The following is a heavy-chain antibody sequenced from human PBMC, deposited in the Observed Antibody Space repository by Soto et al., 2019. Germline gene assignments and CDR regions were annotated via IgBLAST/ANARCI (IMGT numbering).Heavy chain of an antibody. J-gene: IGHJ6*02. CDR2: IWYDGSNK. D-gene: IGHD2-15*01. CDR1: GFTFSSYG. Sequence: PGGSLRLSCAASGFTFSSYGMHWVRQAPGKWLEWVAFIWYDGSNKYYADSVKGRFTISRDNSKNTLYLQMHSLRAEDTAVYYCARDLGNMWVYCSGGSCRRNGMDIWGQGXTVTVSS. CDR3: ARDLGNMWVYCSGGSCRRNGMDI. V-gene: IGHV3-33*01.